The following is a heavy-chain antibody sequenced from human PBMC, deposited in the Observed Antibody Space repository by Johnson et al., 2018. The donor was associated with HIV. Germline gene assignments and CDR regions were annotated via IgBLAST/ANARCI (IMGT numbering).Heavy chain of an antibody. CDR1: GFTFKDYA. Sequence: VQLVESGGGVVQPGRSLRLSCAASGFTFKDYAIHWVRQVPGKGLEWVSGINWKSDSIAYGDSVKGRFTISRDNAKNSLYLQMSSLKAEDTALYYCAKVRLGGDLDAAFDVWGQGTMVTVSS. CDR3: AKVRLGGDLDAAFDV. CDR2: INWKSDSI. V-gene: IGHV3-9*01. D-gene: IGHD3-16*01. J-gene: IGHJ3*01.